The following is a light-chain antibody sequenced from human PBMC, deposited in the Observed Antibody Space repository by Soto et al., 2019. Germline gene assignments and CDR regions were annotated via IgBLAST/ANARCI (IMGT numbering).Light chain of an antibody. CDR3: QQYNSWPYT. V-gene: IGKV3-15*01. CDR2: GAS. CDR1: QSVSSN. J-gene: IGKJ2*01. Sequence: EIVMMQSPATLSVSPGERATLSCRASQSVSSNLAWYQQKPGQAPRLLIYGASTRATGIPARFSGSGSGTEFTLPISSLQSEDFAVYHCQQYNSWPYTFGQGTKLEIK.